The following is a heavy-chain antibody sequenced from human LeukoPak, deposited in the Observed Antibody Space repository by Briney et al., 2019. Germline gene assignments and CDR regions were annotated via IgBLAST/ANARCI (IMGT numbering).Heavy chain of an antibody. V-gene: IGHV3-7*01. Sequence: PGGSLRLSCAASGFTFNSYAMSWVRQAPGKGLEWVANIKQDGSEKYYVDSVKGRFTISRDNAKKSLNLQMNSLRAEDTAIYYCATGRGSSWGQGTLVTVSS. CDR1: GFTFNSYA. CDR3: ATGRGSS. CDR2: IKQDGSEK. D-gene: IGHD6-13*01. J-gene: IGHJ4*02.